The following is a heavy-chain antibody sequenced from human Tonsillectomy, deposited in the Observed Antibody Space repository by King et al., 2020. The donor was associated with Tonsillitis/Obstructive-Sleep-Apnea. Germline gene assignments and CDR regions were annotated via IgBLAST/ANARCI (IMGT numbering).Heavy chain of an antibody. CDR3: ARDSAAMGYFDY. D-gene: IGHD2-2*01. V-gene: IGHV3-30*04. CDR2: ISYDGTHK. J-gene: IGHJ4*02. Sequence: QLVESGGGVVQPGRSLRLSCAASGFTFSSSPMHWVRQAPGRGLEWVALISYDGTHKYYADSLKGRFTISRDNSKNTLYLQMNSLTAEDTAIYFCARDSAAMGYFDYWGQGTLVTVSS. CDR1: GFTFSSSP.